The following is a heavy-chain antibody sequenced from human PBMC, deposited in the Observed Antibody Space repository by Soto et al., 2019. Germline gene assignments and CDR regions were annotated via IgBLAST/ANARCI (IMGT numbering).Heavy chain of an antibody. J-gene: IGHJ4*02. V-gene: IGHV3-66*01. CDR2: IYSGGST. CDR1: GFTVSNSY. Sequence: EVQLVESGGGLVQPGGSLRLSCAASGFTVSNSYMSWVRQAPGKGLEWVSAIYSGGSTYYADSVKGRFTISRDNSNNTLYLQTNSLRAEDTAVYYCARASGRDGYTSGFVYWGQGTLVTVSS. D-gene: IGHD5-12*01. CDR3: ARASGRDGYTSGFVY.